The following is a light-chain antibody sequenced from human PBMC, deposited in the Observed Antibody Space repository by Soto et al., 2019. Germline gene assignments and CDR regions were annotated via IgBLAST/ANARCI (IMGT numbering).Light chain of an antibody. V-gene: IGKV1-5*03. CDR3: QHYNSHSEA. Sequence: DIQITKSASTLCGCVGVRFTAACRASQTISSWLAWYQQKPGKAPKLLIYKASTLKSGFPSRFSGSGPGTEVTLTISSLQPDDFATYYCQHYNSHSEAFGQGTKVDIK. CDR2: KAS. J-gene: IGKJ1*01. CDR1: QTISSW.